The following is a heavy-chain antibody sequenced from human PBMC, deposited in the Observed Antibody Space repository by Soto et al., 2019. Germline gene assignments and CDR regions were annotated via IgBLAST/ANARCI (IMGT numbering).Heavy chain of an antibody. Sequence: QVQLVESGGGVVQPGRSLRLSCAASGFTFSNYGMHWVRQAPGKGLEGVAVISYDGSNKHYADSVKGRFTISRDNSKNTMFLQMNGLRAQDTAVYYCAKVYIGYETFYGMDVWGQGTTVTVSS. V-gene: IGHV3-30*18. CDR2: ISYDGSNK. CDR3: AKVYIGYETFYGMDV. D-gene: IGHD5-12*01. CDR1: GFTFSNYG. J-gene: IGHJ6*02.